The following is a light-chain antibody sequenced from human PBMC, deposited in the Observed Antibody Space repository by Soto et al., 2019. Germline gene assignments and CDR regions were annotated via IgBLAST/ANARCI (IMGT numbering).Light chain of an antibody. CDR2: GAS. J-gene: IGKJ3*01. CDR1: QSVSSSY. CDR3: QQYGRWPVT. Sequence: EIVLTQSPGTLSLSPGERATLSCRASQSVSSSYLAWYQQKPGQAPRLLIYGASSRATGIPDRFSGSGSGTDFTLTISRLEPEDFAVYYCQQYGRWPVTF. V-gene: IGKV3-20*01.